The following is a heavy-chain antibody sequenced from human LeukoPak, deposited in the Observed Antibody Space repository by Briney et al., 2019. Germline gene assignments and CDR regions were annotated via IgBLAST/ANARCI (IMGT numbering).Heavy chain of an antibody. CDR3: ARATRDGYNYFDY. D-gene: IGHD5-24*01. Sequence: PSETLSLTCTVSGGSSSSSRYFWGWIRQPPGKGLGWIGNIFYSGSTYYNPSLKSRVTISVDTSKNQFSLKLSSVTAADTAVYYCARATRDGYNYFDYWGQGTLVTVSS. V-gene: IGHV4-39*01. CDR2: IFYSGST. J-gene: IGHJ4*02. CDR1: GGSSSSSRYF.